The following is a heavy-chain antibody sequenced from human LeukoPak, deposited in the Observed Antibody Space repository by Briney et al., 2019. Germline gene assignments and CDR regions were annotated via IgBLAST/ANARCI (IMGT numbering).Heavy chain of an antibody. CDR1: GYTFTGYY. CDR2: INPSGGST. V-gene: IGHV1-46*01. J-gene: IGHJ4*02. CDR3: ARGGAGRDGYSAYLDY. Sequence: GASVKVSCKASGYTFTGYYMHWVRQAPGQGLEWMGIINPSGGSTSYAQKFQGRVTMTRDTSTSTVYMELSSLRSEDTAVYYCARGGAGRDGYSAYLDYRGQGTLVTVSS. D-gene: IGHD5-24*01.